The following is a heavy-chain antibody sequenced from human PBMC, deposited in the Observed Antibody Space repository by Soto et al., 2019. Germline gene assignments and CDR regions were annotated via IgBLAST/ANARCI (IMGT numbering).Heavy chain of an antibody. CDR1: GFTFSSYA. Sequence: GGSLRLSCAASGFTFSSYAMHWVRQAPGKGLEWVAVISYDVNNKYYADSVKGRFTISRDNSKSTLYLQMNSLGPEDTALYFCASARGFSTFQHGFYFDYRGQGSLVTVFS. V-gene: IGHV3-30-3*01. J-gene: IGHJ4*02. CDR2: ISYDVNNK. D-gene: IGHD5-18*01. CDR3: ASARGFSTFQHGFYFDY.